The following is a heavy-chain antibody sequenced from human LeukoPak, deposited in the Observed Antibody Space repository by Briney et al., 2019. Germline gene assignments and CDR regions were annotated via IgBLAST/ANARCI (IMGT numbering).Heavy chain of an antibody. CDR2: INHSGST. Sequence: TSETLSLTCAVYGGSFSGYYWSWIRQPPGKGLEWTGEINHSGSTNYNPSLKSRVTISVDTSKNQFSLKLSSVTAADTAVYYCARDRGYGDYYYYYYMDVWGKGTTVTVSS. V-gene: IGHV4-34*01. CDR3: ARDRGYGDYYYYYYMDV. D-gene: IGHD4-17*01. J-gene: IGHJ6*03. CDR1: GGSFSGYY.